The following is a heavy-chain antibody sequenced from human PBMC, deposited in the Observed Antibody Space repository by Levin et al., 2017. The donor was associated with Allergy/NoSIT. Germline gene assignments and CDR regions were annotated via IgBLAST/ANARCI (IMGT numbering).Heavy chain of an antibody. D-gene: IGHD6-13*01. CDR2: ISYDGSNK. CDR3: ANGGIAAAGPFDY. J-gene: IGHJ4*02. CDR1: GFTFSSYG. Sequence: PGGSLRLSCAASGFTFSSYGMHWVRQAPGKGLEWVAVISYDGSNKYYADSVKGRFTISRDNSKNTLYLQMNSLRAEDTAVYYCANGGIAAAGPFDYWGQGTLVTVSS. V-gene: IGHV3-30*18.